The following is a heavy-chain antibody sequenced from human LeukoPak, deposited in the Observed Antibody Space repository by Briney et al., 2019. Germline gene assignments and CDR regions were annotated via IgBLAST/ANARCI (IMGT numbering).Heavy chain of an antibody. V-gene: IGHV4-4*07. CDR2: IYTSGST. CDR3: ARDGGVRGVIKAHNWFDP. Sequence: SETLSLTCTVSGGSISSYYWSWIRQPAGKGLDWIGRIYTSGSTNYNPPLKSRVTMSVDTSKNQFSLKLSSVTAADTAVYYCARDGGVRGVIKAHNWFDPWGQGTLVTVSS. CDR1: GGSISSYY. D-gene: IGHD3-10*01. J-gene: IGHJ5*02.